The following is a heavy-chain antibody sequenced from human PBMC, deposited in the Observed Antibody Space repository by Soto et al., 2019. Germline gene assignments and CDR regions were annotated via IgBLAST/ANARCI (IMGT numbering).Heavy chain of an antibody. CDR3: ARGRFNTVTTYTFDY. J-gene: IGHJ4*02. CDR1: GFTFSSYG. V-gene: IGHV3-33*01. D-gene: IGHD4-17*01. CDR2: IWYDGSNK. Sequence: GGSLRLSCAASGFTFSSYGMHWVRQAPGKGLEWVAVIWYDGSNKYYADSVKGRFTISRDNSKNTLYLQMNSLRAEDTAVYYCARGRFNTVTTYTFDYWGQGTLVTVSS.